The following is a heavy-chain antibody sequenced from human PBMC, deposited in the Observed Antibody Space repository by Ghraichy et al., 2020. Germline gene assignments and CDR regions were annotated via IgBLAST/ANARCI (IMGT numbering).Heavy chain of an antibody. J-gene: IGHJ6*02. Sequence: GGSLRLSCAASGFTFSSYSMNWVRQAPGKGLEWVSSISSSSSYIYYADSVKGRFTISRDNAKNSLYLQMNSLRAEDTAVYYCARVYSQTRVDYYGMDVWGQGTTVTVSS. CDR1: GFTFSSYS. D-gene: IGHD5-18*01. V-gene: IGHV3-21*01. CDR2: ISSSSSYI. CDR3: ARVYSQTRVDYYGMDV.